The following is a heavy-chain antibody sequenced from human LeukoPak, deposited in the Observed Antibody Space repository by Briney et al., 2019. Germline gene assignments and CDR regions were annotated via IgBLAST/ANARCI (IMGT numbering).Heavy chain of an antibody. V-gene: IGHV3-48*01. CDR3: AMVPPRSGFTPVGFDY. J-gene: IGHJ4*02. Sequence: GGSLRLSCAASGFSVSNNYMNWVRQAPGKGLEWVSYISSSSSTIYYADSVKGRFTISRDNAKNSLYLQMNSLRAEDTAVYYCAMVPPRSGFTPVGFDYWGQGTLVTVSS. CDR1: GFSVSNNY. D-gene: IGHD3-10*01. CDR2: ISSSSSTI.